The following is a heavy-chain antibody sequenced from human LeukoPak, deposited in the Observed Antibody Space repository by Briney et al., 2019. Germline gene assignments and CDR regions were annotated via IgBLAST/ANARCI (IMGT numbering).Heavy chain of an antibody. V-gene: IGHV4-34*01. Sequence: PSETLSLTCTVYGGSFSGYYWSWIRQPPGKGLEWVGEINHSGSTNYNPSLKSRVTISVDTSKNQFSLKLSSVTAADTAVYYCARGPQSAAAGDVWGQGTTVTVSS. CDR1: GGSFSGYY. CDR3: ARGPQSAAAGDV. CDR2: INHSGST. D-gene: IGHD6-13*01. J-gene: IGHJ6*02.